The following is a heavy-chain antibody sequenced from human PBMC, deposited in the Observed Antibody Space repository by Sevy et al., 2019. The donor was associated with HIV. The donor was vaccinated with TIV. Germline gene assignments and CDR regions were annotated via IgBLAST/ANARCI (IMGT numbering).Heavy chain of an antibody. Sequence: ASVKVSCKASGGTFSSYAISWVRQAPGQGLEWMGGIIHIFGTANYAQKFQGRVTITADESTSTAYMELSSLRSEDTAVYYCARDLSGYSHDAFDIWGQGTMVTVSS. CDR2: IIHIFGTA. V-gene: IGHV1-69*13. CDR1: GGTFSSYA. CDR3: ARDLSGYSHDAFDI. D-gene: IGHD3-22*01. J-gene: IGHJ3*02.